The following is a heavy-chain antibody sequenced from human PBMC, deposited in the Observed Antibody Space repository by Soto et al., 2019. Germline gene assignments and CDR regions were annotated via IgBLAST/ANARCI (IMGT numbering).Heavy chain of an antibody. D-gene: IGHD6-13*01. CDR3: ARAPAGRILNFDY. CDR1: GYTFTSYA. Sequence: QVQLVQSGAEVKKPGASVKVSCKASGYTFTSYAMHWVRQAPGQRLEWMGWINAGNGNTKYSQKFQGRGTITRDTSASTAYMELSSLRSEDTAVYYCARAPAGRILNFDYWGQGTLVTVSS. CDR2: INAGNGNT. V-gene: IGHV1-3*01. J-gene: IGHJ4*02.